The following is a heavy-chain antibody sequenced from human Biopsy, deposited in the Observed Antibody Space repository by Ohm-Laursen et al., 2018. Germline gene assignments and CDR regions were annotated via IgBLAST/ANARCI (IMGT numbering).Heavy chain of an antibody. CDR1: GFSITTVGMR. CDR3: ARASASQYYGVDV. Sequence: TQTLTLTCTFSGFSITTVGMRVTWIRQAPGKALEWLAHIDWAGDTRYSASFKTRLSISKDTFKDQVVLTMTDIDPVDTATYYCARASASQYYGVDVWGQGTSVTVSS. V-gene: IGHV2-70*04. CDR2: IDWAGDT. J-gene: IGHJ6*02. D-gene: IGHD1-26*01.